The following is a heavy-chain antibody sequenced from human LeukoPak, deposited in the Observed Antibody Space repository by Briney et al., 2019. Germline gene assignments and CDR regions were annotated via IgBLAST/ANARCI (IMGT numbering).Heavy chain of an antibody. J-gene: IGHJ4*02. V-gene: IGHV4-39*01. CDR1: GGSISSSSYY. CDR2: IYYSGST. D-gene: IGHD3-3*01. Sequence: SETLSLTCTVSGGSISSSSYYWGWIRQPPGKELEWIGSIYYSGSTYYNPSLKSRVTISVDTSKNRFSLKLSSVTAADTAVYYCARLRYYDFWSGYIYWGQGTLVTVSS. CDR3: ARLRYYDFWSGYIY.